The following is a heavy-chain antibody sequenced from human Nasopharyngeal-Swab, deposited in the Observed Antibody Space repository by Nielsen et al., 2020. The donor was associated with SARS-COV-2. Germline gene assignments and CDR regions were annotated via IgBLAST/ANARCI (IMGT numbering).Heavy chain of an antibody. CDR2: ISSSSAYI. Sequence: GESLKISCAASGFTFNTYSMNWVRQAPGKGLEWVSSISSSSAYIYYADSVKGRFTISRDNAKNSLYLQMNSLRAEDTAVYYCAKDYYGSGGAYYFDYWGQGTLVTVS. D-gene: IGHD3-10*01. CDR1: GFTFNTYS. CDR3: AKDYYGSGGAYYFDY. J-gene: IGHJ4*02. V-gene: IGHV3-21*01.